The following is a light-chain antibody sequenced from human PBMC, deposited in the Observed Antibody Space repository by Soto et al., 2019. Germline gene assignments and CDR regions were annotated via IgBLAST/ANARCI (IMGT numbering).Light chain of an antibody. J-gene: IGLJ2*01. CDR3: GIWDSGLSGGVV. Sequence: QSVLTQPPSASATPGQSVNISCAGSTANIGRNHVSWYQHLPGTAPKLLIYGRDKRPLGIPDRFSVSKSGTSAYLGISGLQTDDEADYYCGIWDSGLSGGVVFGGGTKLTVL. V-gene: IGLV1-51*01. CDR1: TANIGRNH. CDR2: GRD.